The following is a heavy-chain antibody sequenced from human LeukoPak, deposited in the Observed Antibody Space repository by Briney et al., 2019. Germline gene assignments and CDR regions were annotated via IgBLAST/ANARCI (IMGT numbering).Heavy chain of an antibody. CDR1: GFTFSSYG. D-gene: IGHD6-13*01. J-gene: IGHJ4*02. V-gene: IGHV3-33*06. Sequence: GGSLRLSCAASGFTFSSYGMHWVRQAPGKGLEWGAVIWYDGSNKYYADSVKGRFTISRDNSKNTLYLQMNSLRAEDTAVYYCAKDSPPIAAAATNYFEYWGQGTLVTVSS. CDR2: IWYDGSNK. CDR3: AKDSPPIAAAATNYFEY.